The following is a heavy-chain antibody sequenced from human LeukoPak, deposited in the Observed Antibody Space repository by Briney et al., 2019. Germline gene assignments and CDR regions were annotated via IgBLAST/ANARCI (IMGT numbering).Heavy chain of an antibody. Sequence: PGGSLRLSCVASGFTFSSHSMNWVRQAPGKGLEWVSYISASSSTIYYADSLKGRFTISRDNAKSSLYLQMNSLRDEDTAVYYCVKDLGRYRNNCFDYWGQGTLVTVSS. D-gene: IGHD1-26*01. CDR3: VKDLGRYRNNCFDY. J-gene: IGHJ4*02. CDR2: ISASSSTI. V-gene: IGHV3-48*02. CDR1: GFTFSSHS.